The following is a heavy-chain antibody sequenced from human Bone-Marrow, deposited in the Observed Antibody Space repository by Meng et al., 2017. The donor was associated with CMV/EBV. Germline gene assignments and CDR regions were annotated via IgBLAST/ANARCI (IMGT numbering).Heavy chain of an antibody. Sequence: GGSLRLSCAASGFTFSSYSMNWVRQAPGKGLEWVSYTSSSSSTIYYADSVKGRFTISRDNAKNSLYLQMNSLRAEDTAVYYCARPYDFWSGYLNGMDVWGQGTTVTVSS. D-gene: IGHD3-3*01. V-gene: IGHV3-48*04. J-gene: IGHJ6*02. CDR3: ARPYDFWSGYLNGMDV. CDR2: TSSSSSTI. CDR1: GFTFSSYS.